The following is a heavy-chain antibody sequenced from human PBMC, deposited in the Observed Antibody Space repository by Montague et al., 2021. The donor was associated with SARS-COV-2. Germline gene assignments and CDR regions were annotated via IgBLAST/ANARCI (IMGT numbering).Heavy chain of an antibody. V-gene: IGHV4-39*01. J-gene: IGHJ5*02. Sequence: SETLSLTCTVSGCSISSSSYYWGWIRQPPGKGLEWIGSIYYSGSTYYNPPLKSRVTISVDTSKNQYSLKLSSVTAADTAVYYCARTEIQVWSRRWFDPWGQGTLVTVSS. CDR2: IYYSGST. CDR1: GCSISSSSYY. CDR3: ARTEIQVWSRRWFDP. D-gene: IGHD5-18*01.